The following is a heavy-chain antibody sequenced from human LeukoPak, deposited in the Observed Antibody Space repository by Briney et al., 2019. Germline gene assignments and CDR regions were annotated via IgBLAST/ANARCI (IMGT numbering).Heavy chain of an antibody. J-gene: IGHJ3*02. CDR3: AKDSGSYSRAFDI. D-gene: IGHD1-26*01. V-gene: IGHV4-34*01. CDR1: GGSFSAYS. CDR2: INHSGST. Sequence: SETLSLTCAVYGGSFSAYSWTWIRQPPGKGLEWIGEINHSGSTDYNPSLKSRVTMSVDTSENQLSLKLSSMTAADTAVYYCAKDSGSYSRAFDIWGQGTMVTVS.